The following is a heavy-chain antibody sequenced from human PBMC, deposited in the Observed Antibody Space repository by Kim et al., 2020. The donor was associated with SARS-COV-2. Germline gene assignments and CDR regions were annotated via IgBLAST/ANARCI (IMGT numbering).Heavy chain of an antibody. CDR1: GFTFSSYG. D-gene: IGHD3-3*01. CDR2: ISYHGRNK. Sequence: GGSLRLSCAASGFTFSSYGMHWVRQAPGKGLEWVAIISYHGRNKYYADSVKGRFTISRDKSKNTLYLQMNSLRAEDTAVYYCAKDVRNYYDFWGGYYMGWGGDGMDVGGQGTTATVSS. V-gene: IGHV3-30*18. J-gene: IGHJ6*02. CDR3: AKDVRNYYDFWGGYYMGWGGDGMDV.